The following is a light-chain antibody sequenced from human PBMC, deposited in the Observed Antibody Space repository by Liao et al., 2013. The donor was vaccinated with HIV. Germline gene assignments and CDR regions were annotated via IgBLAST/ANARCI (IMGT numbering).Light chain of an antibody. Sequence: SYVLTQPPSVSVAPGKTARITCGGNNIGSGGVHWYQQRPGQAPVLVIYYASDRPSGIPERFSGSNSGSTATLTISRVEAGDEADYYCQAWDRSADVVFGGGTKLTVL. CDR2: YAS. V-gene: IGLV3-21*01. CDR1: NIGSGG. J-gene: IGLJ3*02. CDR3: QAWDRSADVV.